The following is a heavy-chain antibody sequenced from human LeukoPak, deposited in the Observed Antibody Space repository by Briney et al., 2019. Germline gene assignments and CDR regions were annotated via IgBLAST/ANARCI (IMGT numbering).Heavy chain of an antibody. J-gene: IGHJ4*02. V-gene: IGHV4-39*07. CDR1: GGSISSSSYY. Sequence: PSETLSLTCTVSGGSISSSSYYWGWIRQPPGKGLEWIGSIYYSGSTYYNPYLKSRVTISVDTSKNQFSLKLSSVTAADTAVYYCARDSSSWYGGFDYWGQGTLVTVSS. CDR2: IYYSGST. CDR3: ARDSSSWYGGFDY. D-gene: IGHD6-13*01.